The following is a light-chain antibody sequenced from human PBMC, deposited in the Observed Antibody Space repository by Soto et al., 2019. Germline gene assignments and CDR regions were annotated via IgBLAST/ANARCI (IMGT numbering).Light chain of an antibody. CDR2: LEGSGSY. CDR1: SGHSSYI. J-gene: IGLJ3*02. Sequence: QSVLTQSSSASASLGSSVKLTCTLSSGHSSYIIAWHQQQPGKAPRYLMKLEGSGSYNKGSGVPDRFSGSSSGADRYLTISNLQFEDEADYYCESWDSNTHTVFGGGTKLPV. CDR3: ESWDSNTHTV. V-gene: IGLV4-60*02.